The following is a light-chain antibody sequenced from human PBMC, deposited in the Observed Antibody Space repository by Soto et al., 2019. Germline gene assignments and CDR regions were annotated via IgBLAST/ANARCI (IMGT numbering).Light chain of an antibody. V-gene: IGKV3-20*01. CDR3: QQYGSSPWT. Sequence: EIVLMSVPAIPSLYKGERATLSCRASQSVSSSYLAWYQQKPGQAPRPLIYGASSRAIGIPDRFSGSGSGTDFTLTISRLEPEDFAVYYCQQYGSSPWTFGQGTKVDIK. J-gene: IGKJ1*01. CDR2: GAS. CDR1: QSVSSSY.